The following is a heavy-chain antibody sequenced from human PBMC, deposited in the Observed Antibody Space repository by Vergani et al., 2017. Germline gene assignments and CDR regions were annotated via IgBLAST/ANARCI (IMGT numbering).Heavy chain of an antibody. D-gene: IGHD6-6*01. Sequence: EVQLVESGGGLVQPGGSLRLSCAASGFTFSSYWMSWVRQAPGKGLEWVANIKQDGSENYYVDSVKGRFTISRDNAKNSLYLQMNSLRAEDTAVYYCARGRSIAARIAYFDYWGQGTLVTVSS. CDR3: ARGRSIAARIAYFDY. V-gene: IGHV3-7*01. CDR1: GFTFSSYW. J-gene: IGHJ4*02. CDR2: IKQDGSEN.